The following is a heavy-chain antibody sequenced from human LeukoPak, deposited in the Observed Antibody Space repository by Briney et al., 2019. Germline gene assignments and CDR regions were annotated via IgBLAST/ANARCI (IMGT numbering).Heavy chain of an antibody. J-gene: IGHJ4*02. CDR3: ARDLYGGTGRDY. V-gene: IGHV3-21*01. CDR1: GFTFSSYS. CDR2: ISSSSSYI. Sequence: GGSLRLSCAASGFTFSSYSMNWVRQAPGKGLEWVSSISSSSSYIYYAGSVKGRFTISRDNAKNSLYLQMNSLRAEDTAVYYCARDLYGGTGRDYWGQGTLVTVSS. D-gene: IGHD4-23*01.